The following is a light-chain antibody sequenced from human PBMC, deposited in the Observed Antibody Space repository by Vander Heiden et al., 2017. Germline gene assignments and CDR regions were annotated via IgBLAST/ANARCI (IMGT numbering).Light chain of an antibody. Sequence: EIVLTQSPGTLSLSPGERATLSCRASQSVTNNFLAWYQQKPGQAPRLLIYGASNRATGIPDRFSGSGSGTDFTLTISRLEPEDFAVYYCQQYGSSPYTFDQGTKLEIK. J-gene: IGKJ2*01. CDR2: GAS. CDR3: QQYGSSPYT. CDR1: QSVTNNF. V-gene: IGKV3-20*01.